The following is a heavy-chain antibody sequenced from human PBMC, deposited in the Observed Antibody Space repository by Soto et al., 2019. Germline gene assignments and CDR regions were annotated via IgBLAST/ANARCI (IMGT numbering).Heavy chain of an antibody. V-gene: IGHV3-21*01. J-gene: IGHJ6*02. CDR2: ISSSSSYI. D-gene: IGHD6-19*01. Sequence: PGGSLRLSCAASGFTFSSYSMNWVRQAPGKGLEWVSSISSSSSYIYYADSVKGRFTISRDNSKNTLYLQMNSLRAEDTAVYYCARVEYSSGWDYYYGMDVWGQGTTVTVSS. CDR1: GFTFSSYS. CDR3: ARVEYSSGWDYYYGMDV.